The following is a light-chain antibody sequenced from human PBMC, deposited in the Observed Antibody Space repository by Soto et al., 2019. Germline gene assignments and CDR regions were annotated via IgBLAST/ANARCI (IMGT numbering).Light chain of an antibody. Sequence: PSSLCASVGDRYSITCRASQGISSYLAWYQQKPGKAPKLLIYAASTLQSGVPSRFSGSGSGTEFTLTISSLQPDDFATYYCQQYNSYPLTFGGGTKVDIK. V-gene: IGKV1-9*01. CDR1: QGISSY. CDR3: QQYNSYPLT. CDR2: AAS. J-gene: IGKJ4*01.